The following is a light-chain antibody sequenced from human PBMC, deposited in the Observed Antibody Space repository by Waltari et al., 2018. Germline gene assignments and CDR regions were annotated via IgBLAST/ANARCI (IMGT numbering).Light chain of an antibody. CDR2: DAS. V-gene: IGKV1-33*01. J-gene: IGKJ1*01. Sequence: DIQMTQSPSSLSASVGDRVTITCQASQDIRNYLNWYQHKPGKAPKLLIYDASTLEAGVPSRFSGSGSGTYFTFTISSLQAEDVAVYYCQQYYSTPWTFGQGTKVEIK. CDR3: QQYYSTPWT. CDR1: QDIRNY.